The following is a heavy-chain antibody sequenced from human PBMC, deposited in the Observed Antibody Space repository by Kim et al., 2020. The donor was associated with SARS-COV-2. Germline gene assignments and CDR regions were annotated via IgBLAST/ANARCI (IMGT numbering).Heavy chain of an antibody. V-gene: IGHV3-21*01. CDR3: ARDWGDSSGYYSPDY. Sequence: ASVKGRFTISRDNANNPLYLQLNGLRAEDTAVYYCARDWGDSSGYYSPDYWGQGTLVTVSS. J-gene: IGHJ4*02. D-gene: IGHD3-22*01.